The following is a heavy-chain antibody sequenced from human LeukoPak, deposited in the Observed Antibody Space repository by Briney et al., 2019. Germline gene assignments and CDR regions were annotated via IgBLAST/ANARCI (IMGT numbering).Heavy chain of an antibody. CDR3: AREIRYFDWLPVDY. J-gene: IGHJ4*02. D-gene: IGHD3-9*01. Sequence: GGSLRLSCAASGFTFSSYEMNWVRQAPGKGLEWVSYISSSSSTIYYADSVKGRFTISRDNAKNSLYLQMNSLRAEDTAVYYCAREIRYFDWLPVDYWGQGTLVTVSS. V-gene: IGHV3-48*01. CDR1: GFTFSSYE. CDR2: ISSSSSTI.